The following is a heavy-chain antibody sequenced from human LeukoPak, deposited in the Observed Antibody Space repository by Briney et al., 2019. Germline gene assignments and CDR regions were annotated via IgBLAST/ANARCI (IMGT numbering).Heavy chain of an antibody. D-gene: IGHD3-22*01. CDR2: ITADASGT. CDR3: AKDPNMIVDTDLDY. CDR1: GFTFSTHA. Sequence: PGGSLRLSCTASGFTFSTHAMAWVRQAPGMGPEWVSAITADASGTYYAEALKGRFTISRDNSKNTLYLQMNSLRVDDTAIYYCAKDPNMIVDTDLDYWGQGTLVTVSS. J-gene: IGHJ4*02. V-gene: IGHV3-23*01.